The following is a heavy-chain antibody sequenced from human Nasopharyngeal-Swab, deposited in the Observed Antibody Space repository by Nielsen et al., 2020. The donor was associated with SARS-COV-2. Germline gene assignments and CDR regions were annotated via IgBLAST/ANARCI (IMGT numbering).Heavy chain of an antibody. D-gene: IGHD6-13*01. V-gene: IGHV3-30*18. CDR1: GITFSSYG. CDR2: ISYDGSNK. CDR3: AKSGIAAAGIFDY. Sequence: GESLKISCAASGITFSSYGMHWVRQAPGKGLEWVAVISYDGSNKYYADSVKGRFTISRDNSKNTLYLQMNSLRAEDTAVYYCAKSGIAAAGIFDYWGQGTLVTVSS. J-gene: IGHJ4*02.